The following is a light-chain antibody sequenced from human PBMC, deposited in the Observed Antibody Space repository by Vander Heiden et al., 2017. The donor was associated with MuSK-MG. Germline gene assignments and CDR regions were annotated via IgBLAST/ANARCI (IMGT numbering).Light chain of an antibody. J-gene: IGKJ5*01. V-gene: IGKV1-39*01. CDR1: QRITTY. CDR3: QQSYTTTIT. CDR2: GAT. Sequence: IQMTQSPSFLSASVGDRVTITCRASQRITTYLHWYQQKPGEAPKLLIFGATTMQSGVPSRFSGSGSGTDFSLTITRLQPEDFATYYCQQSYTTTITFGQGTRLEIK.